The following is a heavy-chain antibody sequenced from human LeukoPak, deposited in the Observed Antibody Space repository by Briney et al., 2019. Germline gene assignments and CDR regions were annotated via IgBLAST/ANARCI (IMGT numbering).Heavy chain of an antibody. D-gene: IGHD6-19*01. J-gene: IGHJ4*02. V-gene: IGHV4-59*05. Sequence: SETLSLTCTVSGGSISSYYWSWIRQPPGKGLEWIGSIYYSGSTYYNPSLKSRVTISVDTSKNQFSLKLSSVTAADTAVYYCARDRGGRSSGFLDYWGQGTLVTVSS. CDR3: ARDRGGRSSGFLDY. CDR2: IYYSGST. CDR1: GGSISSYY.